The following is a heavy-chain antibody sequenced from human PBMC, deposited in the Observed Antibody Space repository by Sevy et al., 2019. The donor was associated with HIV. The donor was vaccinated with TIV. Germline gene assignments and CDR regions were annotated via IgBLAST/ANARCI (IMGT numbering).Heavy chain of an antibody. CDR1: GFTFSSYG. V-gene: IGHV3-33*01. Sequence: GGSLRLSCAASGFTFSSYGMHWVRQAPGKGLEWVAVIWYDGSNKYYADSVKGRFTISRDNSKNTLYLQMNSLRAEDTAVYYCARVGRKWERLDYFDYWGQGTLVTVS. CDR3: ARVGRKWERLDYFDY. J-gene: IGHJ4*02. CDR2: IWYDGSNK. D-gene: IGHD1-26*01.